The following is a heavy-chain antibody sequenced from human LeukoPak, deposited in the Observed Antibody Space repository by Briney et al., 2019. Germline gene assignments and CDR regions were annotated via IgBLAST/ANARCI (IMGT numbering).Heavy chain of an antibody. V-gene: IGHV3-9*01. Sequence: GGSLRLSCAASGFTFDDYAMHWVRQAPGKGLGWVSGISWNSGSIGYADSVKGRLTISRDNAKNSLYLQMNSLRAEDTAVYYCARDPSYWSGYHDAFDIWGQGTMVTVSS. J-gene: IGHJ3*02. CDR1: GFTFDDYA. D-gene: IGHD3-3*01. CDR2: ISWNSGSI. CDR3: ARDPSYWSGYHDAFDI.